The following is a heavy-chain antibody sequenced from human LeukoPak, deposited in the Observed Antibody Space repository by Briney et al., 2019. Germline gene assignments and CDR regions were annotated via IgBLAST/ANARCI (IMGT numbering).Heavy chain of an antibody. D-gene: IGHD5-12*01. J-gene: IGHJ6*03. Sequence: GGSLRLSCAASGFTFSDYYMSWIRQAPGKGLEWVSYISSSGSTIYYAASVKGRFTISRDNAKNSLYLQMNSLGAEDTAVYYCARGLRGRYYYYMDVWGKGTTVTVSS. CDR3: ARGLRGRYYYYMDV. CDR1: GFTFSDYY. V-gene: IGHV3-11*04. CDR2: ISSSGSTI.